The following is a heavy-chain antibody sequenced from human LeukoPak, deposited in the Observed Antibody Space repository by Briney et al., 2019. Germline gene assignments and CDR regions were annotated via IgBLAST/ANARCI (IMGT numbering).Heavy chain of an antibody. J-gene: IGHJ4*02. Sequence: GGSLRLSCTVSGFTVSSNSMSWVRQAPGKGLEWVSFIYSDNTHYSDSVKGRFTISRDNSKNTLYLQMNSLRAEDTAVYYCANTHRGYSYGFRDYWGQGTLVTVSS. CDR3: ANTHRGYSYGFRDY. CDR1: GFTVSSNS. CDR2: IYSDNT. D-gene: IGHD5-18*01. V-gene: IGHV3-66*03.